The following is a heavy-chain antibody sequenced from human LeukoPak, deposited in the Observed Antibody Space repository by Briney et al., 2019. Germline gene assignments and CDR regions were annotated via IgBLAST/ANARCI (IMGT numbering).Heavy chain of an antibody. D-gene: IGHD6-6*01. V-gene: IGHV3-7*01. CDR2: IKPLGSEK. CDR3: ARLLDSSSSAFDY. J-gene: IGHJ4*02. CDR1: GFTFSRYD. Sequence: GGSLRLSCAASGFTFSRYDMTWVRQAPGEGPEWVANIKPLGSEKYYADSVKGRFTISRDNARNSLYLQMNSLSAEDTAVYYCARLLDSSSSAFDYWGQGTLVTVSS.